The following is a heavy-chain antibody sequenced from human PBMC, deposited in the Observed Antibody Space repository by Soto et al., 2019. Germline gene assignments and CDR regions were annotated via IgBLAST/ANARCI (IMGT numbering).Heavy chain of an antibody. CDR3: ARDVNSSGWYRRENYYYGMDV. Sequence: GGSLRLSCAASGFTFSSYAMHWVRQAPGKGLEWVAVISYDGSNKYYADSVKGRFTISRDNSKNTLYLQMNSLRAEDTAVYYCARDVNSSGWYRRENYYYGMDVWGQGTTVTVSS. V-gene: IGHV3-30-3*01. CDR1: GFTFSSYA. J-gene: IGHJ6*02. D-gene: IGHD6-19*01. CDR2: ISYDGSNK.